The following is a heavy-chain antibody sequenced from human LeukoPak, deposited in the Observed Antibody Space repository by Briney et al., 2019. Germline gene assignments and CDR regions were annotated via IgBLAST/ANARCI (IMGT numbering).Heavy chain of an antibody. CDR3: AREASGYYRDF. J-gene: IGHJ4*02. CDR1: GFTFSSHG. CDR2: IWYDGSKT. V-gene: IGHV3-33*01. Sequence: PGGSLRLSCAASGFTFSSHGMPWVRQAPGKGLDWVAVIWYDGSKTLYADSVKGRFTISRDDSKNTLYLQMNSLRAEDTAVYYCAREASGYYRDFWGQGTLVTVSS. D-gene: IGHD3-3*01.